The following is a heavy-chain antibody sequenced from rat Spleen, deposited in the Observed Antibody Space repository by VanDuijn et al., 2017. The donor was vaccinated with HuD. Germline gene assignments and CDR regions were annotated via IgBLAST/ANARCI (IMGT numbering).Heavy chain of an antibody. CDR2: ISYDGSST. CDR1: GFTFSDYC. Sequence: EVQLVESGGGLVQPGRSLKLSCAASGFTFSDYCMAWVRQAPAKGLEWVATISYDGSSTYYRDSVKGRFTISRDNAKSSLYLQMDSLRSEDTATYYCTTDPGITEGYWGQGVMVTVSS. D-gene: IGHD1-4*01. J-gene: IGHJ2*01. V-gene: IGHV5-20*01. CDR3: TTDPGITEGY.